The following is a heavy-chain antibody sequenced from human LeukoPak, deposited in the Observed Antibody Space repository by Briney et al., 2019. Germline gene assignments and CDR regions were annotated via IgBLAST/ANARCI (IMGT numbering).Heavy chain of an antibody. V-gene: IGHV3-53*01. Sequence: GGSLRLSCAASGFTVSSHYMSWVRQAPGKGLEWVSLIYSGDNTNYADYVKGRFTISRDNSKNTLYLQMNSLRAEDTAVYYCARDQVSSSSTIAYWGQGTLVTVSS. CDR3: ARDQVSSSSTIAY. CDR1: GFTVSSHY. J-gene: IGHJ4*02. D-gene: IGHD6-6*01. CDR2: IYSGDNT.